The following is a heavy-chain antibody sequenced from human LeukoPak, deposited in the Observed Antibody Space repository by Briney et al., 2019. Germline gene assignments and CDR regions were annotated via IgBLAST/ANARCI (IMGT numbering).Heavy chain of an antibody. D-gene: IGHD3-16*01. CDR2: IYTSGST. Sequence: SETLSLTCTVSGGSISSYYWSWIRQPAGKGLEWIGRIYTSGSTYYNPSLKSRVTMSVDTSKNQFSLKLSSVTAADTAVYYCARDFTEGDWFDPWGQGTLVTVSS. CDR3: ARDFTEGDWFDP. V-gene: IGHV4-4*07. J-gene: IGHJ5*02. CDR1: GGSISSYY.